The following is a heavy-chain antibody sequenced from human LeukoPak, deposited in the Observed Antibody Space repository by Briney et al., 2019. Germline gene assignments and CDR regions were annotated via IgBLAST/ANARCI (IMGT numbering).Heavy chain of an antibody. CDR1: GFTFSNAW. CDR3: TSISGYDSDAFDI. CDR2: IKSKTDGGTT. Sequence: GGSLRLSCAASGFTFSNAWMSWVRQAPGKGLEWVGRIKSKTDGGTTDYAAPVKGRFTISGDDSKNTLYLQMNSLKTEDTAVYYCTSISGYDSDAFDIWGQGTMVTVSS. D-gene: IGHD5-12*01. V-gene: IGHV3-15*01. J-gene: IGHJ3*02.